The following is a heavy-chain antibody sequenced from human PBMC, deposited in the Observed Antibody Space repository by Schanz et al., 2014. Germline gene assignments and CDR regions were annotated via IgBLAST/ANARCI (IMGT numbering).Heavy chain of an antibody. J-gene: IGHJ6*02. D-gene: IGHD3-10*01. Sequence: EAQLLESGGNLVQPGGSLRVSCVGSGFTFRSYPMTWVRQAPGKGLEWVAGISGAGGSTYYVDSVKGRFTISRDNSRNTMYLQMTGLRAEDTAVYYCRLWFGELYYGMDVWGQGTTVTVSS. CDR1: GFTFRSYP. V-gene: IGHV3-23*01. CDR3: RLWFGELYYGMDV. CDR2: ISGAGGST.